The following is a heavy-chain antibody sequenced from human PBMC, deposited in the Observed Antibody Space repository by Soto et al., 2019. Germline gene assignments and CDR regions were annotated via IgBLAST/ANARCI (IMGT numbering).Heavy chain of an antibody. CDR1: GGSISSGGYY. CDR3: ARDTNDGYYGMDV. V-gene: IGHV4-31*03. CDR2: IYYSGST. Sequence: SETLSLTCTVSGGSISSGGYYWSWIRQHPGKGLEWIGYIYYSGSTYYNPSLKSRVTISVDTSKNQFSLKLSSVTAADTAVYYCARDTNDGYYGMDVWGQGTTVTVSS. J-gene: IGHJ6*02. D-gene: IGHD1-1*01.